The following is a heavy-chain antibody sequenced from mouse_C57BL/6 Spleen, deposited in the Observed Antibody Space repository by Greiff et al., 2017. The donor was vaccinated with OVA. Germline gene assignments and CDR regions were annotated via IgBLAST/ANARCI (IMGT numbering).Heavy chain of an antibody. J-gene: IGHJ2*01. V-gene: IGHV5-17*01. CDR1: GFTFSDYG. CDR2: ISSGSSTT. CDR3: ARRNVNYFDY. Sequence: VQLKQSGGGLVKPGGSLKLSCAASGFTFSDYGMHWVRQTPEKGLEWVAYISSGSSTTYYADTVKGRFTISRDNAKNTLFLQMTSLRSEDTAMYYCARRNVNYFDYWGQGTTLTVSS.